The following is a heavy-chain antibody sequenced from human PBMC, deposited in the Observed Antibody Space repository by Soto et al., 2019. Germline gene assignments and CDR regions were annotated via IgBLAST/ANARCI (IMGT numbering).Heavy chain of an antibody. Sequence: ASVKVSCKASGYTFTSYAMHWVRQAPGQRLEWMGWINAGNGNTKYSQKFQGRVTITRDTSASTAYMELSSLRSEDTAVYYCARERNLAANYYFDYWGQGTLVTVSS. CDR3: ARERNLAANYYFDY. J-gene: IGHJ4*02. V-gene: IGHV1-3*01. CDR1: GYTFTSYA. D-gene: IGHD6-13*01. CDR2: INAGNGNT.